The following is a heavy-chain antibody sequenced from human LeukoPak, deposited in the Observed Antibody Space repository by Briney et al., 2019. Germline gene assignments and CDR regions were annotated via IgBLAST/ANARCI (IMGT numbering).Heavy chain of an antibody. CDR1: GGSISSYY. Sequence: PSETLSLTCTVSGGSISSYYWSWIRQPPGKGLEWIGYIYYSGSTNYDPSLKSRVTISVDTSKNQFSLKLSSVTAADTAVYYCASQLYCANSKNHWYFDLWGRGTLVTVSS. CDR3: ASQLYCANSKNHWYFDL. D-gene: IGHD2-8*01. CDR2: IYYSGST. J-gene: IGHJ2*01. V-gene: IGHV4-59*08.